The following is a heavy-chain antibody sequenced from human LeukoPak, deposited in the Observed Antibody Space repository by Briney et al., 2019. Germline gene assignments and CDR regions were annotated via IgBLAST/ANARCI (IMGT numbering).Heavy chain of an antibody. D-gene: IGHD3-22*01. CDR3: ANTVYYYDSSGYYDY. J-gene: IGHJ4*02. Sequence: QPGGSLRLSCAASGFTFSSYGMHWVRQAPGKGLEWVAFIRYDGSNKYYADSVKGRFTISRDNSKNTLYLQMNSLRAEDTAVYYCANTVYYYDSSGYYDYWGQGTLVTVSS. CDR1: GFTFSSYG. V-gene: IGHV3-30*02. CDR2: IRYDGSNK.